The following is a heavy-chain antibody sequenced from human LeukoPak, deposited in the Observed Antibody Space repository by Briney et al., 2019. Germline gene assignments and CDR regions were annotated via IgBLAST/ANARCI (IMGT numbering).Heavy chain of an antibody. CDR1: GYTFTNNY. CDR2: INLNSGDS. Sequence: ASVKVSCKVFGYTFTNNYIHWVRQAPGQGLEWMGCINLNSGDSRSIQKFQGRVTMTRDTSIITAHLELSRLTFDDTAVYYCARGPGSSGWYVLEYFQHWGQGTLVTVSS. CDR3: ARGPGSSGWYVLEYFQH. J-gene: IGHJ1*01. V-gene: IGHV1-2*02. D-gene: IGHD6-19*01.